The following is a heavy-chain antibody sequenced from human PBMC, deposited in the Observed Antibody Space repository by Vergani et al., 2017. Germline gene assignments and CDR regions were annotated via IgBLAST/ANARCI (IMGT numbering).Heavy chain of an antibody. CDR2: IKSTFDRGTT. J-gene: IGHJ6*02. D-gene: IGHD2-21*01. Sequence: EVQLVESGGGIVKPGGSLRLSCVASGFSFRNAWMNWVRRTPGKGLEWVGRIKSTFDRGTTDYAAAVKGRFTISRDDSKNTLFLQMNGLKTEDIGVYYCTTDPRDCGDGSCYWLRDHHYYGMDVRGQGTTVTVSS. CDR3: TTDPRDCGDGSCYWLRDHHYYGMDV. CDR1: GFSFRNAW. V-gene: IGHV3-15*07.